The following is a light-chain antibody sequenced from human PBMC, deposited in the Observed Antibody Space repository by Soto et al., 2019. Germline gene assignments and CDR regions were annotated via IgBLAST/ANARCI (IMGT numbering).Light chain of an antibody. CDR3: SSYTSSSTLV. J-gene: IGLJ1*01. Sequence: QSVLTQPASVSGSPGQSITISCTGTSSDVGGYNYVSWYQQHPGKAHKLMIYDVSNRPSGVSNRFSGSKSGNTASLTISWLQAEDEADYYCSSYTSSSTLVFGTGTKVTVL. CDR1: SSDVGGYNY. V-gene: IGLV2-14*01. CDR2: DVS.